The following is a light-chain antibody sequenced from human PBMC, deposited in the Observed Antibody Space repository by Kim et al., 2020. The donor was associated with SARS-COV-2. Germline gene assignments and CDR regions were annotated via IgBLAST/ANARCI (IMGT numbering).Light chain of an antibody. CDR3: QQYYSTPWT. CDR1: QSVLYSSNNKNY. J-gene: IGKJ1*01. V-gene: IGKV4-1*01. Sequence: ATINCKSSQSVLYSSNNKNYLAWYQQKPGQPPKLLIYWASTRESVVPDRFSGSGSGTDFTLTISSLQAEDVAVYYCQQYYSTPWTFGQGTKVDIK. CDR2: WAS.